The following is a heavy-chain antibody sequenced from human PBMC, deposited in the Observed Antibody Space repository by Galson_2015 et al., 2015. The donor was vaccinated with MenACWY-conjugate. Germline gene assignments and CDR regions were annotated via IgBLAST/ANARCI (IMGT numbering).Heavy chain of an antibody. V-gene: IGHV4-39*01. D-gene: IGHD3-22*01. J-gene: IGHJ5*02. CDR1: GGSIYSSDHW. Sequence: SETLSLTCSVSGGSIYSSDHWWGWIRQPPGKGLEWIASIHHSETTHYNPSLKSRVSISVDTSKNQFSLKLSSVSAADTAVYYCARLPRGINLILEGSWGQGIPVTVSS. CDR3: ARLPRGINLILEGS. CDR2: IHHSETT.